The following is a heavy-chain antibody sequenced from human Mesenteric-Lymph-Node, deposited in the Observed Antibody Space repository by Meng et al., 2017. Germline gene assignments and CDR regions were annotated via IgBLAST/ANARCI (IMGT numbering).Heavy chain of an antibody. CDR1: GYTKHH. Sequence: ASVKVSCKASGYTKHHFQWVRQAPGQGLEWMGIIYAGGGYTSYAQNFQGRVTLTRDTSTSTVYMELSSLRFEDTAVYYCARDHGGYDLGDAFDIWGQGTMVTVSS. D-gene: IGHD5-12*01. J-gene: IGHJ3*02. V-gene: IGHV1-46*01. CDR3: ARDHGGYDLGDAFDI. CDR2: IYAGGGYT.